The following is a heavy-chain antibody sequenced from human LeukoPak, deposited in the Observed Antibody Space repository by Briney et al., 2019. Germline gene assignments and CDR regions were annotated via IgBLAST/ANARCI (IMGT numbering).Heavy chain of an antibody. V-gene: IGHV1-18*01. CDR1: GYTFTSYG. CDR3: ARDFPPYSSSWSPFDY. Sequence: ASVKVSCKASGYTFTSYGISWVRQAPGQGLEWMGWISGYNGNRKIAQKFQGRVTLTTDTSTSTAYMELRSLRSDDTAVYYCARDFPPYSSSWSPFDYWGQGTLVTVSS. CDR2: ISGYNGNR. D-gene: IGHD6-13*01. J-gene: IGHJ4*02.